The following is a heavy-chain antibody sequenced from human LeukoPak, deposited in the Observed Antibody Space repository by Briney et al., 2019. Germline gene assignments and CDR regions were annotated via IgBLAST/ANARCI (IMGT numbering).Heavy chain of an antibody. J-gene: IGHJ4*02. CDR2: IKQDGSEK. V-gene: IGHV3-7*01. CDR3: ARVPIVVVPAAILGYFDY. CDR1: GFTFSSYW. D-gene: IGHD2-2*02. Sequence: PGGSLRLSCAASGFTFSSYWMSWVRQAPGKGLEWVANIKQDGSEKYYVDSVKGRFTISRDNAKNSLYLQMNSLRAEDTAVYYCARVPIVVVPAAILGYFDYWGQGTLVTVSS.